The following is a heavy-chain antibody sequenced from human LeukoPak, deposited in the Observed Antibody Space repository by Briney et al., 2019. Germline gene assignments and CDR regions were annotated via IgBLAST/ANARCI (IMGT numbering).Heavy chain of an antibody. Sequence: SETLSLTCTVSGGSISSYYWSWIRQPAGKGLEWIGRIYTSGSTNYNPSLKSRVTMSVDTSKNQFSLKLSSVTAADTAVYYCARDRPLDSRIAVAGAEFDYWGQGTLVTVSS. CDR1: GGSISSYY. CDR3: ARDRPLDSRIAVAGAEFDY. V-gene: IGHV4-4*07. J-gene: IGHJ4*02. D-gene: IGHD6-19*01. CDR2: IYTSGST.